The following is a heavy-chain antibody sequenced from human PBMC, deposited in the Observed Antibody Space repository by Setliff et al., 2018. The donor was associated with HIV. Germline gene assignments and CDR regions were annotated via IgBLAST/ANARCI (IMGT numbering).Heavy chain of an antibody. V-gene: IGHV4-39*07. Sequence: SETLSLTCTVSGGSFTSRSYYWGWIRQPPGKGLEWIGHISYSEYTNYNPSLKSRVTISLDTSKNQFSLKLSSVTAADTAVYYCARDIQAAGTGWFDPWGQGTLVTVSS. CDR2: ISYSEYT. D-gene: IGHD6-13*01. CDR3: ARDIQAAGTGWFDP. J-gene: IGHJ5*02. CDR1: GGSFTSRSYY.